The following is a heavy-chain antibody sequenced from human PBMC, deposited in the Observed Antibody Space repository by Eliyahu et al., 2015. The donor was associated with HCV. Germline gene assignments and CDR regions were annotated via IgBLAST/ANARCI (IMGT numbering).Heavy chain of an antibody. CDR1: GFSLSTNEMX. J-gene: IGHJ4*02. Sequence: QITLKESGPTLVTPTQTLTLTCTFXGFSLSTNEMXVGWIRQPPGKALEWLALIYGDADKRYSPSLKSRLTITKDTSKDQVVLTMTNMDPVDTATYYCVHSGDLSFWYWGQGALVTVSS. D-gene: IGHD3-10*01. CDR3: VHSGDLSFWY. V-gene: IGHV2-5*02. CDR2: IYGDADK.